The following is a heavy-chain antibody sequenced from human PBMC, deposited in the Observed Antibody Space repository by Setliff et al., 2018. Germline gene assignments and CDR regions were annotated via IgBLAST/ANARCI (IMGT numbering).Heavy chain of an antibody. D-gene: IGHD4-17*01. CDR3: ARSDYGDYFAWDSYGMDV. CDR1: GYSFTSYW. J-gene: IGHJ6*02. CDR2: IYPGDSDT. Sequence: GESLKISCKGPGYSFTSYWIAWVRQMPGKGLEWMGIIYPGDSDTRYSPSFQGQVTISADRSTRTAYLQWSSLKASDAAFYYCARSDYGDYFAWDSYGMDVWGQGTTVTVSS. V-gene: IGHV5-51*01.